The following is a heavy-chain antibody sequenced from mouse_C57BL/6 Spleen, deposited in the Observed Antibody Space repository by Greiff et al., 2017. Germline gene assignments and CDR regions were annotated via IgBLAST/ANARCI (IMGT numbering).Heavy chain of an antibody. CDR3: ARQGYDGAWFAY. CDR2: ISSGSSTI. D-gene: IGHD2-2*01. CDR1: GFTFSDYG. J-gene: IGHJ3*01. V-gene: IGHV5-17*01. Sequence: EVHLVESGGGLVKPGGSLKLSCAASGFTFSDYGMHWVRQAPETGLEWVAYISSGSSTIYYADTVKGRFTISRDNAKNTLFLQMTSLRSEDTAMYYCARQGYDGAWFAYWGQGTLVTVSA.